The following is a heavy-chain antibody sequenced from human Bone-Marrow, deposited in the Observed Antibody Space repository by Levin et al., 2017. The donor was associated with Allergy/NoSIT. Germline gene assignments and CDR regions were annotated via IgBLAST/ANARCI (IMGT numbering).Heavy chain of an antibody. CDR3: VKDRSSVDNWNYGGPFES. CDR2: IMWNSARM. V-gene: IGHV3-9*01. CDR1: GFKFNDFA. J-gene: IGHJ4*02. Sequence: SLKISCEASGFKFNDFAMHWVRQIPGKGLDWVAGIMWNSARMDYADSVKGRFTISRDNAKKSLYLEMNGLRVEDTAFYYCVKDRSSVDNWNYGGPFESWGQGTLVTVSS. D-gene: IGHD1-7*01.